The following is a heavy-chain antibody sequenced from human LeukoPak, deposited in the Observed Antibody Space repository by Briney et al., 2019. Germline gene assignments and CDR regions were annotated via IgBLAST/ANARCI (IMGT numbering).Heavy chain of an antibody. J-gene: IGHJ4*02. D-gene: IGHD1-26*01. CDR2: IYTSGST. CDR1: GGSISSGNYY. V-gene: IGHV4-61*02. CDR3: ARDGGSYSGFYFDY. Sequence: SETLSLTCTVSGGSISSGNYYWSWIRQPAGKGLEWIGRIYTSGSTNYNPSLKSRVTISVDTSKNQFSLKLSSVTAADTAVYYCARDGGSYSGFYFDYWGQGTLVTVSS.